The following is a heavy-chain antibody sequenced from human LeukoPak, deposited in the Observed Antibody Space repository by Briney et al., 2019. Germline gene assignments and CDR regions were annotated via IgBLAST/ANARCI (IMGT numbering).Heavy chain of an antibody. CDR1: GYTFTANY. D-gene: IGHD6-13*01. CDR2: INSNSGAT. J-gene: IGHJ4*02. CDR3: ARGFGSSWYDY. V-gene: IGHV1-2*02. Sequence: ASVKDSCKTSGYTFTANYIHWVRQAPGQGLEWVGWINSNSGATRYAQKSQGRVTMTRDTSISTAYMDLSRLTPDDTAVYYCARGFGSSWYDYWGQGTLVTVSS.